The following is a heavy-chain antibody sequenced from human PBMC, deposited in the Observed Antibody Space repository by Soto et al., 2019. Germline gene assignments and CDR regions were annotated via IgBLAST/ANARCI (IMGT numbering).Heavy chain of an antibody. Sequence: QVQLVQSGAEVKRPGASVKVSCKASGYTFTNYDVAWVRRAPGQGLQWMGWISISKGKTYYEQSFQGRVTMTTDTVTTTGYMAVSSLRSDDTAVYYCARKGYIGNFGLDVWGQGTTVTVSS. D-gene: IGHD5-12*01. CDR2: ISISKGKT. CDR1: GYTFTNYD. V-gene: IGHV1-18*01. J-gene: IGHJ6*02. CDR3: ARKGYIGNFGLDV.